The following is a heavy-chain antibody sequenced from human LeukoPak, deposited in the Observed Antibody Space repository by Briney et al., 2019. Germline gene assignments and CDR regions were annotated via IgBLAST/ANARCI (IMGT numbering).Heavy chain of an antibody. CDR2: IHSGGTT. D-gene: IGHD1-26*01. CDR3: AKGQVGAIWYFDL. CDR1: GFTVSSNY. J-gene: IGHJ2*01. Sequence: GGSLRLSCAVSGFTVSSNYMSWVRQAPGKGLEWVSLIHSGGTTDYADSVKGRFTISRDNSKNTLYLQMNSLRAEDTAEYYCAKGQVGAIWYFDLWGRGTVVTVSS. V-gene: IGHV3-53*01.